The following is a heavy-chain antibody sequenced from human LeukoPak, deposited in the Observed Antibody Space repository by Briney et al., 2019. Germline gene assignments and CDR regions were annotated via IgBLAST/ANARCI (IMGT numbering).Heavy chain of an antibody. V-gene: IGHV1-69*04. D-gene: IGHD4-17*01. J-gene: IGHJ4*02. CDR3: ARARGDLTVTGFDY. CDR2: IIPILGIA. Sequence: ASVKVSCEASGGTFSSYAISWVRQAPGQGLEWMGRIIPILGIANYAQKFQGRVTITADKSTSTAYMELSSLRSEDTAVYYCARARGDLTVTGFDYWGQGTLVTVSS. CDR1: GGTFSSYA.